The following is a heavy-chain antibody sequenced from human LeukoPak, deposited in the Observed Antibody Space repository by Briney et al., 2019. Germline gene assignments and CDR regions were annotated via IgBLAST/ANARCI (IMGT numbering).Heavy chain of an antibody. CDR3: ALYGPYYFDY. CDR2: IYYSGST. J-gene: IGHJ4*02. CDR1: GGSSGGSISSYY. D-gene: IGHD2/OR15-2a*01. V-gene: IGHV4-59*08. Sequence: ASETLSLTCTVSGGSSGGSISSYYWNWIRQPPGKGLEWIGYIYYSGSTNYSPSLKSRVTISVDTSENQFSLKLSSVTAADTAVYYCALYGPYYFDYWGQGTLVTVSS.